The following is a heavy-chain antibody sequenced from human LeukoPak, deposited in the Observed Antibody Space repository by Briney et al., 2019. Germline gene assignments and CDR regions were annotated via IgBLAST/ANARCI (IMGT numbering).Heavy chain of an antibody. J-gene: IGHJ4*02. CDR3: AGEVYDSSGYYEDY. D-gene: IGHD3-22*01. CDR2: IYHTGST. CDR1: DGSINSSIW. Sequence: SETLSLTCAVSDGSINSSIWWTWVRQTPGKGLEWIGEIYHTGSTNNNPSLKSRVIISLDKSKNQFSLKLSSVTAADTAVYYCAGEVYDSSGYYEDYWGQGTLVTVSS. V-gene: IGHV4-4*02.